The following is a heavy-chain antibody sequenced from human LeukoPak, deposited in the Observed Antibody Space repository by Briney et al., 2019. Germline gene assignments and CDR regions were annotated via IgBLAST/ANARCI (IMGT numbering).Heavy chain of an antibody. CDR3: ARDYRITMVRGVYNWFDP. D-gene: IGHD3-10*01. Sequence: SVKVSCKVSGYTLTELSMHWVRQAPGQGLEWMGGIIPIFGTANYAQKFQGRVTITADESTSTAYMELSSLRSEDTAVYYCARDYRITMVRGVYNWFDPWGQGTLVTVSS. CDR1: GYTLTELS. V-gene: IGHV1-69*13. CDR2: IIPIFGTA. J-gene: IGHJ5*02.